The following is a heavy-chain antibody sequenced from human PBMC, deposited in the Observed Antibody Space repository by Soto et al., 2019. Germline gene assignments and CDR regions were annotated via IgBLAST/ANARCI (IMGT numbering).Heavy chain of an antibody. CDR3: AGSREYCSRTNCRGQFDY. Sequence: EVQLVETGGGLVQPGRSLRLSCAASGFTFDNYAMHWVRQAPGKGMEWVSSISWNSGNTDYAGSVKGRFIISRDSAKNSLYLQMDGVRAADTSLYYCAGSREYCSRTNCRGQFDYWGEGSLFPVSS. CDR2: ISWNSGNT. V-gene: IGHV3-9*01. D-gene: IGHD2-2*01. CDR1: GFTFDNYA. J-gene: IGHJ4*02.